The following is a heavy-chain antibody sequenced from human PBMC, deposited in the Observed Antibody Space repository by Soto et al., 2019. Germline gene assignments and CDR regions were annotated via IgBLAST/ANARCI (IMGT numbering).Heavy chain of an antibody. Sequence: QVQLQQWGAGLLKPSETLSLTCAVYGGSFSGYYWSWIRQPPGKGLEWIGEINHSGSTNYNPSLKSRVTISVDTSKNQFSLKLSSVTAADTAVYYCARGRSLLLWFGEYKAHFDYWGQGTLVTVSS. V-gene: IGHV4-34*01. D-gene: IGHD3-10*01. J-gene: IGHJ4*02. CDR1: GGSFSGYY. CDR3: ARGRSLLLWFGEYKAHFDY. CDR2: INHSGST.